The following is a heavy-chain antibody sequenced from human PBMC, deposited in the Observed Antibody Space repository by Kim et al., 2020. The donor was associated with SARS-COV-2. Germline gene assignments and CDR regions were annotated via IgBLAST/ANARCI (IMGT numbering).Heavy chain of an antibody. J-gene: IGHJ6*02. CDR3: ARLAVVAATPNSAYYYYYGMDV. Sequence: SETLSLTCTVSGGSISSYYWSWIRQPPGKGLEWIGYIYYSGSTNYNPSLKSRVTISVDTSKNQFSLKLSSVTAADTAVYYCARLAVVAATPNSAYYYYYGMDVWGQGTTVTVSS. CDR1: GGSISSYY. CDR2: IYYSGST. V-gene: IGHV4-59*01. D-gene: IGHD2-15*01.